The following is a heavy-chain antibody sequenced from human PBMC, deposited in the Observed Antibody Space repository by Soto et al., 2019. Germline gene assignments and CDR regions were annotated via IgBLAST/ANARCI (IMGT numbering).Heavy chain of an antibody. V-gene: IGHV1-2*04. CDR3: ARASRGVPKYDWFDP. D-gene: IGHD2-8*02. CDR1: GYTFTDYY. J-gene: IGHJ5*02. CDR2: INPNSGAT. Sequence: ASVKVSCKASGYTFTDYYLYWVRQAPGQGLERMGWINPNSGATNYAQKFQGWVTMTRDTSISTAYMEVRRLKSDDTAVYYCARASRGVPKYDWFDPWG.